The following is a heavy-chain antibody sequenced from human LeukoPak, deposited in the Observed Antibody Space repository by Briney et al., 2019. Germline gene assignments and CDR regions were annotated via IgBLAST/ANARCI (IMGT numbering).Heavy chain of an antibody. V-gene: IGHV5-51*01. CDR1: GYSFTNYW. D-gene: IGHD3-22*01. CDR3: ARFDYYDSSGYYGDY. Sequence: GESLKISCKGSGYSFTNYWIGWVRQMPGKGLEWMGIIYPGDSDTRYSPSFQGQVTISADKSISTAYLQWSSLKASDTAMYYCARFDYYDSSGYYGDYWGQGTLVTVSS. CDR2: IYPGDSDT. J-gene: IGHJ4*02.